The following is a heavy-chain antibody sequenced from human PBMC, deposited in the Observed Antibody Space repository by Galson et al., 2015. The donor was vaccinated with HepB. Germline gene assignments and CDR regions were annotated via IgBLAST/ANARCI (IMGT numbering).Heavy chain of an antibody. CDR2: IWYDGSNK. CDR3: ARVNYCSSTSCSYYFDY. Sequence: SLRLSCAASGFTFSSYGMHWVRQAPGKGLEWVAVIWYDGSNKYYADSVKGRFTISRDNSKNTLYLQMNSLRAEDTAVYYCARVNYCSSTSCSYYFDYWGQGTLVTVSS. CDR1: GFTFSSYG. J-gene: IGHJ4*02. D-gene: IGHD2-2*01. V-gene: IGHV3-33*01.